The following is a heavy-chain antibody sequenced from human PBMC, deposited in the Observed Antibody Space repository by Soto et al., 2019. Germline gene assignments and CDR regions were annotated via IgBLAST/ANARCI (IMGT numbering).Heavy chain of an antibody. D-gene: IGHD5-18*01. CDR1: GGSVSRGPYY. CDR2: IYFSGST. V-gene: IGHV4-61*01. J-gene: IGHJ4*02. CDR3: ARGGTTMVLGPVDY. Sequence: PSETLSLTCAVSGGSVSRGPYYYSWIRQPPGKGLEWIGYIYFSGSTNYNPSLKSRVTISLDTSKNQFSLKLSSVTAADTAVYYCARGGTTMVLGPVDYWGQGILGTSPQ.